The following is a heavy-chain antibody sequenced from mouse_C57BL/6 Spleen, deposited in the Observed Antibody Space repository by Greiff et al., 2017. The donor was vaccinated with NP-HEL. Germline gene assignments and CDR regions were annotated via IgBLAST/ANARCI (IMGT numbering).Heavy chain of an antibody. D-gene: IGHD1-1*01. CDR1: GFTFSDYG. CDR3: ARPPITFYAMDY. Sequence: EVKLVESGGGLVKPGGSLKLSCAASGFTFSDYGMHWVRQAPEKGLEWVAYISSGSSTIYYVDTVKGRFTISRDNAKNTLFLQMTSLRSEDTAMYYCARPPITFYAMDYWGQGTSVTVSS. J-gene: IGHJ4*01. CDR2: ISSGSSTI. V-gene: IGHV5-17*01.